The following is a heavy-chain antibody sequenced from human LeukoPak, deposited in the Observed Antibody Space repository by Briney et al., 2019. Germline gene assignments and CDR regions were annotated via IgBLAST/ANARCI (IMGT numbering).Heavy chain of an antibody. V-gene: IGHV1-69*13. D-gene: IGHD6-6*01. CDR1: GGTFSSYA. CDR3: ARRGSSLHFDY. CDR2: IIPIFGTA. Sequence: ASVKVSCKASGGTFSSYAISWVRQAPGQVLEWMGGIIPIFGTANYAQKFQGRVTITADESTSTAYMELSSLRSEDTAVYYCARRGSSLHFDYWGQGTLVTVSS. J-gene: IGHJ4*02.